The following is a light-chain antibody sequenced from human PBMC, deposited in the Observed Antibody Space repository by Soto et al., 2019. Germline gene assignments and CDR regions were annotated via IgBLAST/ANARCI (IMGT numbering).Light chain of an antibody. CDR3: QQRQYWPPIT. CDR1: QSVSSY. V-gene: IGKV3-11*01. CDR2: DTS. J-gene: IGKJ5*01. Sequence: VLTQSPATLSLSPGERATLSCMASQSVSSYLAWYQEKPGKAPRLFIYDTSNRATGVPARFSGSGSGTDFTLTISSLEPEDCAIYYCQQRQYWPPITFGQGTRLEIK.